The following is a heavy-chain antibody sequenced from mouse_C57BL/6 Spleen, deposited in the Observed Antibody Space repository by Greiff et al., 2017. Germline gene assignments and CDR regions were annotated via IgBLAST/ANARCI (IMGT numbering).Heavy chain of an antibody. V-gene: IGHV1-50*01. D-gene: IGHD1-1*01. CDR1: GYTFTSYW. J-gene: IGHJ2*01. CDR3: ARSRVYYDY. CDR2: IDPSDSYT. Sequence: QVQLQQPGAELVKPGASVKLSCKASGYTFTSYWMQWVKQRPGQGLEWIGEIDPSDSYTNYNQKFKGKATLTVDTSSSTAYMQLRSLTSEDSAVYYCARSRVYYDYWGQGTTRTVSS.